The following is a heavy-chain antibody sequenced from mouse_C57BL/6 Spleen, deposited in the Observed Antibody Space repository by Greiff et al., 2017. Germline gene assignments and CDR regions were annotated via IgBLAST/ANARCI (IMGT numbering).Heavy chain of an antibody. CDR2: IDPETGGT. V-gene: IGHV1-15*01. CDR3: TRTTTAQMDY. CDR1: GYTFTDYE. D-gene: IGHD1-2*01. J-gene: IGHJ4*01. Sequence: VQLQQSGAELVRPGASVTLSCKASGYTFTDYEMHWVKQTPVHGLEWIGAIDPETGGTAYNQKFKGKAILTADKSSSTAYMELRSLTSEDSAVYYCTRTTTAQMDYWGQGTSVTVSS.